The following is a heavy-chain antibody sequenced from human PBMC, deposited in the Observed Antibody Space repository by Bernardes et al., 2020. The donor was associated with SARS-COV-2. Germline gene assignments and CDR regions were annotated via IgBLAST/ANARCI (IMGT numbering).Heavy chain of an antibody. CDR1: GFSVSYHY. J-gene: IGHJ3*02. CDR2: IYAGGTP. CDR3: ARLNGDDAFDI. Sequence: GGSLRLSCAASGFSVSYHYMTWVRQAPGKGLEWVSIIYAGGTPYYADSVKGRFTISRDNSKNTVSLQMNSLRAADTAVYYCARLNGDDAFDIWGQGTSVTVSS. D-gene: IGHD3-10*01. V-gene: IGHV3-53*01.